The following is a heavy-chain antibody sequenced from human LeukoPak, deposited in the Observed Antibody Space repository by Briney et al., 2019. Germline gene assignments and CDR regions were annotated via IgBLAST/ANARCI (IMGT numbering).Heavy chain of an antibody. D-gene: IGHD1-7*01. CDR2: IYTSGST. J-gene: IGHJ6*03. CDR3: AGQYNWNYVGLTQNYYYYMDV. Sequence: SETLSLTCTVSGGSLSSGSYYWSWIRPPAGKGLEWIGRIYTSGSTNYNPSLKSRATISVDTSKNQFSLKLSSVTAADTAVYYCAGQYNWNYVGLTQNYYYYMDVWGKGTTVTVSS. V-gene: IGHV4-61*02. CDR1: GGSLSSGSYY.